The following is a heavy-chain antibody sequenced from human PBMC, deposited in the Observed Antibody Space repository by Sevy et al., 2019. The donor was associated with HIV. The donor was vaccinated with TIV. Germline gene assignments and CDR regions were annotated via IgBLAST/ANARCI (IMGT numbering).Heavy chain of an antibody. CDR3: ARRYFDV. Sequence: GGSLRLSCAASGFIVSNNYMSWVRQAPGKGLEWVANIRQDGNEIYYADSVKGRFTISRDNAMQSLYLEMNNLRVEDSGIYYCARRYFDVWGQGTLVTVSS. V-gene: IGHV3-7*01. J-gene: IGHJ4*02. CDR2: IRQDGNEI. D-gene: IGHD3-16*02. CDR1: GFIVSNNY.